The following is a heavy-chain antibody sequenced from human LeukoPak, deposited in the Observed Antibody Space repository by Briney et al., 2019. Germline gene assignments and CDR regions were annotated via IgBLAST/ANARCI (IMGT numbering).Heavy chain of an antibody. Sequence: GGSLRLSCEASGFTFINAWMSWVRQAPGKGLEWVGRISSKADGGTTYYGAPVKDRFTVSRDDSTSTVYLHMKSLKTEGTAVYYCTTDLAGYCSSTSCQKRPADWLDPWGQGTLVTVSS. D-gene: IGHD2-2*01. CDR3: TTDLAGYCSSTSCQKRPADWLDP. CDR1: GFTFINAW. CDR2: ISSKADGGTT. V-gene: IGHV3-15*01. J-gene: IGHJ5*02.